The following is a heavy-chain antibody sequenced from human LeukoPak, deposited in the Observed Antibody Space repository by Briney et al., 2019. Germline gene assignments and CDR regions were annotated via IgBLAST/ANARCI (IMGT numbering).Heavy chain of an antibody. CDR3: ARVQYGNYIDY. D-gene: IGHD4-11*01. CDR2: MYHSGNS. J-gene: IGHJ4*02. CDR1: GYSVSSAYY. V-gene: IGHV4-38-2*02. Sequence: SETLSLTCTVSGYSVSSAYYWGWIRQPPGKGLEWIGTMYHSGNSYYNPSLQSRLTISVDTSKNQFSLKLSSVTAADTAVYYCARVQYGNYIDYWGQGTLVTVSS.